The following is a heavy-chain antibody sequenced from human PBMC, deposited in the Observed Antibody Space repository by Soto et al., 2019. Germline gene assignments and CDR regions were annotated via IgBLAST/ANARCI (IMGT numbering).Heavy chain of an antibody. CDR2: MNPNSGTT. Sequence: ASVKVSCKASGGTFSSYAISWVRQAPGQGLEWMGWMNPNSGTTSYAQKFQGRVTVTRNNSISTAYMELSSLRSEDTAVYYCARGYSIHDFDYWGQGTLVTVSS. CDR3: ARGYSIHDFDY. CDR1: GGTFSSYA. V-gene: IGHV1-8*02. J-gene: IGHJ4*02. D-gene: IGHD6-13*01.